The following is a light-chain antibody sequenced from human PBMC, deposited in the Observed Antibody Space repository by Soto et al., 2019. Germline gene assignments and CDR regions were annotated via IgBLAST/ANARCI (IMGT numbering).Light chain of an antibody. J-gene: IGLJ1*01. CDR2: DTS. CDR1: TGAVTSGHY. Sequence: QRVVTREASGNVVQGGGGRITCDTSTGAVTSGHYPYWFQQKPGQAPRTLIYDTSNKHSWTPARFSGSLLGGKAALTLSGAQPEDEAEYYCLLSYSGAYVFGTGTKVTVL. V-gene: IGLV7-46*01. CDR3: LLSYSGAYV.